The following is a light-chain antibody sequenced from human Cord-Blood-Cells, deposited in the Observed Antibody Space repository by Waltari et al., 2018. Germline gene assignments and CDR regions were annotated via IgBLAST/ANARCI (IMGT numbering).Light chain of an antibody. J-gene: IGLJ3*02. CDR3: QSYDSSNWV. CDR2: EAN. V-gene: IGLV6-57*03. CDR1: IGSIASNY. Sequence: NFMLTHPHSVSEPPGKTVTISCTRTIGSIASNYVQWYQQRPGSAPTTVIYEANQRPSGVPDRFSGSIDSSSNSASLTISGLKTEDEADYYCQSYDSSNWVFGGGTKLTVL.